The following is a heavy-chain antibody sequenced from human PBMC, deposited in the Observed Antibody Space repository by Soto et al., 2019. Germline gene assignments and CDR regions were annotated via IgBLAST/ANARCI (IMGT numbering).Heavy chain of an antibody. V-gene: IGHV3-33*06. Sequence: GGSLRLSCAASGFTFSSYGMHWVRQAPGKGLEWVAVIWYDGSNKYYADSVKGRFTISRDNSKNTLYLQMNSLRAEDTAVYYCAKGEGYSYGHLHYWGQGTLVTVSS. CDR3: AKGEGYSYGHLHY. D-gene: IGHD5-18*01. CDR1: GFTFSSYG. J-gene: IGHJ4*02. CDR2: IWYDGSNK.